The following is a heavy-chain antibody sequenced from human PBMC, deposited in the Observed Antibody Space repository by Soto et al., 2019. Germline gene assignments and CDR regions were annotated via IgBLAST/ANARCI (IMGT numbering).Heavy chain of an antibody. J-gene: IGHJ6*03. CDR3: ARGGYSSSDYYYYYMDV. V-gene: IGHV1-8*01. D-gene: IGHD6-6*01. CDR1: GYTFTSYD. Sequence: GASVKVSCKASGYTFTSYDINWVRQATGQGLEWMGWMNPNSGNTGYAQKFQGRVTMTRNTSISTAYMELSSLRSEDTAVYYCARGGYSSSDYYYYYMDVWGKGTTVTVSS. CDR2: MNPNSGNT.